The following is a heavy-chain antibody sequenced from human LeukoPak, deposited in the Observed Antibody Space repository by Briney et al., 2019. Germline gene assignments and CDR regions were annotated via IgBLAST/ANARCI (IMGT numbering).Heavy chain of an antibody. J-gene: IGHJ6*02. CDR3: AKVPTLNYYYNGVDV. CDR2: IGGSGGST. V-gene: IGHV3-23*01. Sequence: PGGSLRLSCVGSGFTFSRFAMNWVRQAPGKGLEWVSAIGGSGGSTLYADSVKGRFTVSRDNSKNTLYLQLNTLTAEDTAVYYCAKVPTLNYYYNGVDVWGQGTTVTVSS. D-gene: IGHD1-1*01. CDR1: GFTFSRFA.